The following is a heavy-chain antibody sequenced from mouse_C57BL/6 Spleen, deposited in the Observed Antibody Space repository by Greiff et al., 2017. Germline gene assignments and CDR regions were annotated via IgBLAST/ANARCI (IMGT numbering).Heavy chain of an antibody. J-gene: IGHJ2*01. V-gene: IGHV1-55*01. CDR2: IYPGSGST. CDR3: AREYGGGGYVDY. D-gene: IGHD5-1*01. Sequence: QVQLQQPGAELVKPGASVKMSCKASGYTFTSYWITWVKQRPGQGLEWIGDIYPGSGSTNYNEKFKSKATLTVDTSSSTAYMQLSSLTSEDSAVDYCAREYGGGGYVDYWGQGTTLTVSS. CDR1: GYTFTSYW.